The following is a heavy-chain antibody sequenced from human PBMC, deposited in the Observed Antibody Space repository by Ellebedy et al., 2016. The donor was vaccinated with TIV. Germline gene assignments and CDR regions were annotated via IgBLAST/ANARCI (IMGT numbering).Heavy chain of an antibody. J-gene: IGHJ4*02. V-gene: IGHV3-72*01. CDR1: GFTFSDRY. CDR3: ARVSGPIRPIDY. CDR2: IRSKAYGGTT. Sequence: GGSLRLSCAASGFTFSDRYTDWVRQAPGEGLEWVGFIRSKAYGGTTEYAASVKGRFTISRDDSKNSLYLQMNSLKTEDTAVYYCARVSGPIRPIDYWGQGTLVTVSS.